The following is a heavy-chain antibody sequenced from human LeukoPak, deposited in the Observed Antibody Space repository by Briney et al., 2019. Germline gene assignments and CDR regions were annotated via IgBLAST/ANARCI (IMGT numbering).Heavy chain of an antibody. D-gene: IGHD3-10*01. CDR1: GFTFSDYY. CDR3: AKAPNPSLSGSPELHY. CDR2: ISSSGSTI. V-gene: IGHV3-11*01. J-gene: IGHJ4*02. Sequence: GGSLRLSCAASGFTFSDYYMSWIRQAPGKGLEWVSYISSSGSTIYYADSVKGRFTISRDNAKNTLYLQMNSLRADDTAVYYCAKAPNPSLSGSPELHYWGQGTLVTVSS.